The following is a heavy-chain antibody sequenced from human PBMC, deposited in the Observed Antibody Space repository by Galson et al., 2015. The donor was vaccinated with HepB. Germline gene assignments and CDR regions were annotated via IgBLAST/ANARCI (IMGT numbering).Heavy chain of an antibody. Sequence: SVKVSCKASGYTFTGYYMHWVRQAPGQGLEWMGWINPNSGGTNYAQKFQGWVTMTRDTSISTAYMELSRLRSDDTAVYYCARGYCSSTSCYADYYYYGMDVWGQGTTVTVSS. CDR2: INPNSGGT. CDR1: GYTFTGYY. D-gene: IGHD2-2*01. CDR3: ARGYCSSTSCYADYYYYGMDV. V-gene: IGHV1-2*04. J-gene: IGHJ6*02.